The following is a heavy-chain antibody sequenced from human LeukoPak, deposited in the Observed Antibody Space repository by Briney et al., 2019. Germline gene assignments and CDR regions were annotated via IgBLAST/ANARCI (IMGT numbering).Heavy chain of an antibody. D-gene: IGHD6-19*01. CDR3: ARGGWYQHYFGY. Sequence: GGSLRLSCAASGFTFSSYSMNWVRQAPGEGLEWVSFISSSSSYIYYADSVKGRFTISRDNAKNSLYLQMNSLRAEDTAVYYCARGGWYQHYFGYWGQGTLVTVSS. J-gene: IGHJ4*02. CDR2: ISSSSSYI. V-gene: IGHV3-21*01. CDR1: GFTFSSYS.